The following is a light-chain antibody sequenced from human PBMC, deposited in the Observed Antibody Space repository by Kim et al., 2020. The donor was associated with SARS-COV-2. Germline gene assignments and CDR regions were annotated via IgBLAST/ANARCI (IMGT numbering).Light chain of an antibody. CDR2: AAS. Sequence: ASVGDRVTITCRASQGISHDLAWYQQKPGKVPKLLIFAASALHSGVPSRFSGSGSGTDFTLTINSLQPEDVATYYCQKYNGAPWTFGQGTKVDIK. J-gene: IGKJ1*01. CDR1: QGISHD. V-gene: IGKV1-27*01. CDR3: QKYNGAPWT.